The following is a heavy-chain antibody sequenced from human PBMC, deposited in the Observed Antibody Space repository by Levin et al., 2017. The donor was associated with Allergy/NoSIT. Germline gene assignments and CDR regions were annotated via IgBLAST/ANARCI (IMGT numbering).Heavy chain of an antibody. CDR1: GGSISGYY. Sequence: SETLSLTCTVSGGSISGYYWSWFRQPPGKGLEWIGYIYYSGSTNYNPSLKSRVTISVDTSKNQFSLKLRSVTAADTAVYYCARLGYSSGRSNWYFDLWGRGTPVTVSS. CDR2: IYYSGST. D-gene: IGHD6-19*01. J-gene: IGHJ2*01. CDR3: ARLGYSSGRSNWYFDL. V-gene: IGHV4-59*08.